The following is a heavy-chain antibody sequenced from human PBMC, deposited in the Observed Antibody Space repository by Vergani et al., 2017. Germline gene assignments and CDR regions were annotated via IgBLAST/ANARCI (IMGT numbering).Heavy chain of an antibody. CDR2: ISSSSSYI. D-gene: IGHD3-3*01. Sequence: EVQLVESGGGLVKPGGSLRLSCAASGFTFSSYSMNWVRQAPGKGLEWVSSISSSSSYIYYADSVKGRFTISRDNAKNSLYLQMNSLRAEDTAVYYCARGRFLEWLTSAILNWGQGTLVTVSS. CDR1: GFTFSSYS. CDR3: ARGRFLEWLTSAILN. J-gene: IGHJ4*02. V-gene: IGHV3-21*01.